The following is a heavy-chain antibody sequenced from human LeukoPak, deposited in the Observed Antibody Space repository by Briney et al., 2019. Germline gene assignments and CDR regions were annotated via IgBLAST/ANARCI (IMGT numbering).Heavy chain of an antibody. CDR3: ARDLYRIVVVPHYFDY. Sequence: PGGSLRLSCAASGFTFSSSWMSWVRQAPGKGLEWVANIQQDGSDKYYVDSVKGRFTISRDNAKNSLYLQMNSPRAEDTAVYYCARDLYRIVVVPHYFDYWGQGTLVTVSS. CDR1: GFTFSSSW. J-gene: IGHJ4*02. D-gene: IGHD3-22*01. CDR2: IQQDGSDK. V-gene: IGHV3-7*01.